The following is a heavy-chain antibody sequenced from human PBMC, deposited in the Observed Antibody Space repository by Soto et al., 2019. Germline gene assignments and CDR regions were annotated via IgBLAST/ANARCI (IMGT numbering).Heavy chain of an antibody. Sequence: EVQLVESGGGVVQPGGSLRLSCAASGFTFSSYAMHWVRQAPGKGLEYVPLIYSNGGGSHYADSVKGRFTISRVNYKNMLYLQMDSLRAEDMAVYFCARSIIHFYMDVWGKGTAVAVSS. J-gene: IGHJ6*03. CDR1: GFTFSSYA. CDR3: ARSIIHFYMDV. CDR2: IYSNGGGS. V-gene: IGHV3-64*07.